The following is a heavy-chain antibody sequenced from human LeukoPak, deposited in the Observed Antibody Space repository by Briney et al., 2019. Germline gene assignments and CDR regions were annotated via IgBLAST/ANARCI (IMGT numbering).Heavy chain of an antibody. CDR3: AKAVAATGHYYFGMDV. J-gene: IGHJ6*02. Sequence: GGSLSLSCTASGFTFSSYGMHWVRQAPGKGLEWVAGIWFDGSNKSYADSVKGRLTISRDNSKSTLYLQMNSLRAEDTAVYYCAKAVAATGHYYFGMDVWGQGTTVTVSS. V-gene: IGHV3-33*06. CDR2: IWFDGSNK. D-gene: IGHD6-19*01. CDR1: GFTFSSYG.